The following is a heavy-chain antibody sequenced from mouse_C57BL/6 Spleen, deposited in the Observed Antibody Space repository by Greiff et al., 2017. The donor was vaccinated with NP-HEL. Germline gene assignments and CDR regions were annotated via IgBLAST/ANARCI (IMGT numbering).Heavy chain of an antibody. CDR1: GFTFSSYA. J-gene: IGHJ2*01. CDR2: ISDGGSYT. CDR3: ARDIPDYYGSRYFDY. D-gene: IGHD1-1*01. Sequence: EVQGVESGGGLVKPGGSLKLSCAASGFTFSSYAMSWVRQTPEKRLEWVATISDGGSYTYYPDNVKGRFTISRDNAKNNLYLQMSHLKSEDTAMYYCARDIPDYYGSRYFDYWGQGTTLTVSS. V-gene: IGHV5-4*01.